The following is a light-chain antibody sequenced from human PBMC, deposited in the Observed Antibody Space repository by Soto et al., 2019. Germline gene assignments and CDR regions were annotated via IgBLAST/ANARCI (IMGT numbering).Light chain of an antibody. V-gene: IGKV3-15*01. CDR3: QQYNNWPPWT. Sequence: EIVMTQSPATLSVSPGERATLSCRASQSVSSKLAWYQQKPGKAPRLLIYGASTRATGIPARFSGSGSGTAFILNISSLQSEDFAVYDSQQYNNWPPWTFGQGTKVEI. CDR1: QSVSSK. CDR2: GAS. J-gene: IGKJ1*01.